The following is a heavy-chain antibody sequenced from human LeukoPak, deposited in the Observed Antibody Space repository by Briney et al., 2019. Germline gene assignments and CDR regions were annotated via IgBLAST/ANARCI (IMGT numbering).Heavy chain of an antibody. CDR3: ATDRKSTSHHFDY. CDR2: INGGGDNT. Sequence: GGSLRLSCEGSGFIFSNYAINWVRQVPGKGLEWVSGINGGGDNTHYINSVKGRFTISRDNSKNTVYLQMNALRAEDTAVYYCATDRKSTSHHFDYWGQGTLVTVSS. V-gene: IGHV3-23*01. J-gene: IGHJ4*02. D-gene: IGHD2-2*01. CDR1: GFIFSNYA.